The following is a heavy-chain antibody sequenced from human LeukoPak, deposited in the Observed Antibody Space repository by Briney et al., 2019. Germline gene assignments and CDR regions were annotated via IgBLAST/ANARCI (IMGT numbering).Heavy chain of an antibody. CDR1: GDSISSYY. CDR2: IYYSGST. D-gene: IGHD6-19*01. Sequence: PSETLSLTCSVFGDSISSYYWSWIRQPPGRGLEWMGYIYYSGSTNYNPSLKSRVAMSVDTSKNQFSLKLSSGTAADTAVYYCARDSSGSGWYSGDYWGQGILVTVSS. J-gene: IGHJ4*02. V-gene: IGHV4-59*01. CDR3: ARDSSGSGWYSGDY.